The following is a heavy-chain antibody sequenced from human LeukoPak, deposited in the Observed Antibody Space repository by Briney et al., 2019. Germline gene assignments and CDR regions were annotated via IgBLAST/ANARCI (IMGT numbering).Heavy chain of an antibody. D-gene: IGHD3-10*01. CDR1: GFTFSRYG. J-gene: IGHJ4*02. CDR2: ISYDGSNK. CDR3: AKHGFGVFEGY. V-gene: IGHV3-30*18. Sequence: PGRSLRLSCAASGFTFSRYGMHWVRQAPGKGLEWVAVISYDGSNKYYADSVKGRFTISRDNSKNTLYLQMNSLRAEDTAVYYCAKHGFGVFEGYWGQGTLVTVSS.